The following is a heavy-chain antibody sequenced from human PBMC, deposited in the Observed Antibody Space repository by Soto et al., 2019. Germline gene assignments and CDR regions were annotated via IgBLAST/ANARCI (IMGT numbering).Heavy chain of an antibody. CDR1: GFTFSSYS. Sequence: PGGSLRLSCAASGFTFSSYSMNWVRQAPGKGLEWVSYISSSSSTIYYADSVKGRFTISRDNAKNSLYLQMNSLRDEDTAVYYCARDQGPNYGGNAYYYYYGMDVWGQGTTVTFSS. J-gene: IGHJ6*02. CDR2: ISSSSSTI. D-gene: IGHD4-17*01. CDR3: ARDQGPNYGGNAYYYYYGMDV. V-gene: IGHV3-48*02.